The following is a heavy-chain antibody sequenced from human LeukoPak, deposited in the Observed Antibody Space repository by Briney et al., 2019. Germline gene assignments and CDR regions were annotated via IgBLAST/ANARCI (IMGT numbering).Heavy chain of an antibody. CDR1: GYTLTELS. D-gene: IGHD3-16*02. CDR2: FDPEDGET. CDR3: ATGNYVWGSYRSHIQDY. V-gene: IGHV1-24*01. J-gene: IGHJ4*02. Sequence: ASVKVSCKVSGYTLTELSMHWVRQAPGKGLEWMGGFDPEDGETIYAQKFQGRVTMTEDTSTDTAYMELSSLRSEDTAVYYCATGNYVWGSYRSHIQDYWGQGTPVTVSS.